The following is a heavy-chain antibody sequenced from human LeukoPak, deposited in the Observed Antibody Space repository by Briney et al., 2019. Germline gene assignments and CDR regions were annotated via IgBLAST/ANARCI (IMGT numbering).Heavy chain of an antibody. Sequence: SEALSLTCTVSGGSVSSGSYYWSWIRQPPGKVLEWIGFMYYSGSTTYNPSLKSRVTISVDTSKNQFSLKLSSVTAADTAMYYCARVAAAGTGPDYWGQGTLVTVSS. CDR3: ARVAAAGTGPDY. CDR1: GGSVSSGSYY. CDR2: MYYSGST. D-gene: IGHD6-13*01. V-gene: IGHV4-61*01. J-gene: IGHJ4*02.